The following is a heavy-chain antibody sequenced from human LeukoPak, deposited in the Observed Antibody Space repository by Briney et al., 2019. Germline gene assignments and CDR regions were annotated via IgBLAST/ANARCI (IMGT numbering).Heavy chain of an antibody. CDR2: ISGYKENT. CDR1: GYNFGNFG. V-gene: IGHV1-18*01. D-gene: IGHD6-13*01. CDR3: ARDFSRQQLSS. J-gene: IGHJ5*02. Sequence: ASVKLSCKASGYNFGNFGITWVRQAPGQRLEWMGCISGYKENTKYAEKFQDRVTMTSDGHTTTAYLEVRSLRSDDTAIYYCARDFSRQQLSSWGQGTLVIVSS.